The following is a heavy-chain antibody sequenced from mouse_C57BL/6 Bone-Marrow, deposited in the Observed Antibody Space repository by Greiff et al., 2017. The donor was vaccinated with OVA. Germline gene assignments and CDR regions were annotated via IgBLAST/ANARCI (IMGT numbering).Heavy chain of an antibody. CDR2: IYPRSGNT. CDR1: GYTFTSYG. D-gene: IGHD1-1*01. J-gene: IGHJ4*01. V-gene: IGHV1-81*01. CDR3: ARYYYGGAMDY. Sequence: QVQLKESGAELARPGASVKLSCKASGYTFTSYGISWVKQRTGQGLEWIGEIYPRSGNTYYNEKFKGKATLTADKSSSTAYMELRSLTSEDSAVYFCARYYYGGAMDYWGQGTSVTVSS.